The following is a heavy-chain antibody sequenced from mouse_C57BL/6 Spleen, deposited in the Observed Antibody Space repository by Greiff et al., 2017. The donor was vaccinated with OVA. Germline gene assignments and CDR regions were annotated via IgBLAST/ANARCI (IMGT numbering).Heavy chain of an antibody. Sequence: VQLQQSGAELVRPGTSVKVSCKASGYAFTNYLIEWVKQRPGQGLEWIGVINPGSGGTNYNEKFKGKATLTADKSSSTAYMQLSSLTSEDSAVYFCASIGNYGAYWGQGTLVTVSA. CDR2: INPGSGGT. D-gene: IGHD2-1*01. J-gene: IGHJ3*01. V-gene: IGHV1-54*01. CDR1: GYAFTNYL. CDR3: ASIGNYGAY.